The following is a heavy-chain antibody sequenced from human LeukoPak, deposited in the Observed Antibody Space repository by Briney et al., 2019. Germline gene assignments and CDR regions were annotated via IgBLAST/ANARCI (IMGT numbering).Heavy chain of an antibody. V-gene: IGHV3-74*01. CDR3: VRDKDGYNF. D-gene: IGHD5-24*01. CDR1: GFTFNTYV. Sequence: GGSLRLSCAASGFTFNTYVMHWARHAPGKGLVWVARIDTDGKTTTYADSVKGRFTISRDNAKNMLYVQMNSLRAEDTAVYYCVRDKDGYNFWGQGTLVSVSS. CDR2: IDTDGKTT. J-gene: IGHJ4*02.